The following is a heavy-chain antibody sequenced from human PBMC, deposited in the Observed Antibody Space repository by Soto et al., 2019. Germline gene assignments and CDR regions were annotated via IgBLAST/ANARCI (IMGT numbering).Heavy chain of an antibody. CDR3: VRNWRYYGGDYYYGMDA. Sequence: ITLKESGPTLVKPTQPLTLTCTFSGFSLNTGGVGVGWVRQPRGKAMEWLALIYWDDDERYRPSLRSRLNITKDTINNQVVLTMTNMDPEDTDTYYCVRNWRYYGGDYYYGMDAWGQGTTVTVSS. D-gene: IGHD3-10*01. CDR1: GFSLNTGGVG. J-gene: IGHJ6*02. CDR2: IYWDDDE. V-gene: IGHV2-5*02.